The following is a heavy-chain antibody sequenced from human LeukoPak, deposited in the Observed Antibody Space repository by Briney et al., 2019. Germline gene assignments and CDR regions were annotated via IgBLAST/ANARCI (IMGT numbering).Heavy chain of an antibody. J-gene: IGHJ3*02. Sequence: GGSLRLPCAASGFTVSSNYMSWVRQAPGKGLEWVSVIYSGGSTYYADSVKGRFTISRHNSKNTLYLQMNSLRAEDTAVYYCASSSILWWWGDAFDIWGQGTMVTVSS. V-gene: IGHV3-53*04. D-gene: IGHD2-21*01. CDR1: GFTVSSNY. CDR2: IYSGGST. CDR3: ASSSILWWWGDAFDI.